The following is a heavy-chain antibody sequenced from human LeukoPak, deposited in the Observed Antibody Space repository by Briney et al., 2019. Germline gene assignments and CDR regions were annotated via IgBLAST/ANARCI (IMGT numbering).Heavy chain of an antibody. D-gene: IGHD1-26*01. CDR1: GYTFTGYY. Sequence: ASVKVSCKASGYTFTGYYIHWVRQAPGQGLEWMGWINPNNGGTNYVQKFQGWVTMTRDTSISTAYMELSRPRSNDTAVYYCARDRHSGNYYLDYWGQGTLVTVSS. CDR3: ARDRHSGNYYLDY. J-gene: IGHJ4*02. CDR2: INPNNGGT. V-gene: IGHV1-2*04.